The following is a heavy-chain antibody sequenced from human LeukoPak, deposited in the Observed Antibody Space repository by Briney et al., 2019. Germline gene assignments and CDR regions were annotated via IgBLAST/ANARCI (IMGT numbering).Heavy chain of an antibody. J-gene: IGHJ6*03. CDR2: IYTSGTT. V-gene: IGHV4-4*07. CDR1: GGSISSYY. Sequence: SETLSLTCTVSGGSISSYYWSWIRQPAGSGLEWIGRIYTSGTTDYNPSLRTRVTISVDASRNQFSLNLSSVTAADTAVYYCARWSGSVTARNYYYYMDVWGEGTTVTVSS. D-gene: IGHD6-6*01. CDR3: ARWSGSVTARNYYYYMDV.